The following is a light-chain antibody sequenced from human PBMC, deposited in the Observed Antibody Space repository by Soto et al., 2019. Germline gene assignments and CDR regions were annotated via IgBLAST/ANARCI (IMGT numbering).Light chain of an antibody. CDR2: KDS. Sequence: SYELTQPSSVSVSPGQTARITSSGDVLAKKYARWFQQKPGQAPVLVIYKDSERPSGIPERFPGSSSGTTVTLTISGAQVEDEADYYCYSAADNNVVFGGGTKLTVL. J-gene: IGLJ2*01. V-gene: IGLV3-27*01. CDR3: YSAADNNVV. CDR1: VLAKKY.